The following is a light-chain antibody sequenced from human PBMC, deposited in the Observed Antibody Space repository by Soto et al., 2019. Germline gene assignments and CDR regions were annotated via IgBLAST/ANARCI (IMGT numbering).Light chain of an antibody. V-gene: IGKV3-15*01. J-gene: IGKJ5*01. CDR2: GAS. Sequence: IILTPSPATLSVSPWERITLSCRASQTILSNLAWYQQKPGQAPRLLIYGASTRATGIPARFSGSGSGTEFTLTISSLQSEDFAVYYCQQYNNWPITFGQGTRLEIK. CDR3: QQYNNWPIT. CDR1: QTILSN.